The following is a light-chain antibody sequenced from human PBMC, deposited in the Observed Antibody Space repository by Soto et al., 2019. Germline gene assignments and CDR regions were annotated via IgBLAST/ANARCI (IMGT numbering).Light chain of an antibody. CDR3: QVWDSRTV. V-gene: IGLV3-9*01. J-gene: IGLJ2*01. CDR1: NIGNKK. CDR2: RDS. Sequence: ELTQPLSVSVALGQTARITCGGNNIGNKKVHWYQHKPGQAPVVVIYRDSYRPSGIPERFSGSKSGNTATLTISRSQAGDEADYYCQVWDSRTVFGGGTKLTVL.